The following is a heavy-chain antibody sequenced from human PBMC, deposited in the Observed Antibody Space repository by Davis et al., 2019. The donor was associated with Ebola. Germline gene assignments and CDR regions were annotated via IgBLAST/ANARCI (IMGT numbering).Heavy chain of an antibody. J-gene: IGHJ4*02. V-gene: IGHV3-9*01. D-gene: IGHD6-19*01. Sequence: SLKISCAASGFTFDDYAMHWVRQAPGKGLEWVSGISWNSGSIGYADSVKGRFTISRDNAKNSLYLQMNSLRAEDTALYYCAKDISLRFIAVAGLFDYWGQGTLVTVSS. CDR2: ISWNSGSI. CDR3: AKDISLRFIAVAGLFDY. CDR1: GFTFDDYA.